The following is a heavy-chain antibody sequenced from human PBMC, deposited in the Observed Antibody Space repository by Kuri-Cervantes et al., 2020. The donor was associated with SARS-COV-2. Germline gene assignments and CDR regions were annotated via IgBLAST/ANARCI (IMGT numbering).Heavy chain of an antibody. V-gene: IGHV4-34*01. Sequence: GSLRLSCAVYGGSFSGYYWSWIRQPPGKGLEWIGEINHSGSTNYNPSLKSRVTTSVDTSKNQFSLKLSSVTAADTAVHYCARGWLFGYWGQGTLVTVSS. J-gene: IGHJ4*02. CDR3: ARGWLFGY. CDR2: INHSGST. D-gene: IGHD2-21*01. CDR1: GGSFSGYY.